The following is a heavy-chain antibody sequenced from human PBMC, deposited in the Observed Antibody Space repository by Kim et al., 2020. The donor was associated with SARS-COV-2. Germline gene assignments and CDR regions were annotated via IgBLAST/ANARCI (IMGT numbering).Heavy chain of an antibody. J-gene: IGHJ4*02. D-gene: IGHD3-22*01. CDR3: ARGFETYYYDSSGYSPLAY. CDR2: INPNSGDT. V-gene: IGHV1-2*02. CDR1: GYTFTDYY. Sequence: ASVKVSCKASGYTFTDYYMHWVRQAPGQGLEWVGWINPNSGDTNYAQKFQGRVTVTRDTSISTAYMELSRLRSDDTAVYHCARGFETYYYDSSGYSPLAYWGQGTLVTVSS.